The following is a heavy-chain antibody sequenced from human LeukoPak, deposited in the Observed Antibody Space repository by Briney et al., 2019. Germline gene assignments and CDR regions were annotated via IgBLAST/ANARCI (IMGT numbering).Heavy chain of an antibody. CDR3: ARIDIMGFGDIDQIDAFDI. Sequence: SETLSLTCAVYGGSFSGYYWSWIRQPPGEGLEWIGEINHSGSTNYNPSLKSRVTISVDTSKNQFSLKLSSVTAADTAVYYCARIDIMGFGDIDQIDAFDIWGQGTMVTVSS. CDR1: GGSFSGYY. V-gene: IGHV4-34*01. D-gene: IGHD3-10*01. CDR2: INHSGST. J-gene: IGHJ3*02.